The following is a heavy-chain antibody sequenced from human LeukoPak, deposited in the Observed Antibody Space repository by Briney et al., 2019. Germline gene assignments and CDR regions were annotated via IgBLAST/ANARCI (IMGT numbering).Heavy chain of an antibody. CDR2: IYYSGST. CDR3: SRGRDNPYSNYVDY. CDR1: SGSISSYY. Sequence: SETLSLTCTVSSGSISSYYWSWIRQPPGKGLEWIGYIYYSGSTNYNPSLKSRVTISVDTSKNQFSLKLSSVTAADTAVYYWSRGRDNPYSNYVDYWGQGTLVTVSS. D-gene: IGHD4-11*01. V-gene: IGHV4-59*01. J-gene: IGHJ4*02.